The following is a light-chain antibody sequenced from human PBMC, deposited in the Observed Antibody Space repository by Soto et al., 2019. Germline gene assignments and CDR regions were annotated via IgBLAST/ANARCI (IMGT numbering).Light chain of an antibody. Sequence: DIQMTQSPSSLSASVGDRVTITCRASRTISIYLSWYQQKPGKAPKLLIYAASSLQSGVPSRFSGSGSGTDFTITISSLQPEDFATYYCQQSFSTLTFGGGTKVEIK. J-gene: IGKJ4*01. CDR3: QQSFSTLT. CDR1: RTISIY. V-gene: IGKV1-39*01. CDR2: AAS.